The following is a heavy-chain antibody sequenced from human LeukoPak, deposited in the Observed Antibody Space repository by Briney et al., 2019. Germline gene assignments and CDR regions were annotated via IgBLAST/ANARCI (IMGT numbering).Heavy chain of an antibody. D-gene: IGHD3-10*01. V-gene: IGHV3-23*01. CDR2: ISGTGGST. J-gene: IGHJ4*02. Sequence: GGSLRLSCAASGFTFSSYAMSWVRQAPGKGLEWVSAISGTGGSTYYADSVKGRFTISRDNSKNTLYLQMNSLRAEDTAVYYCAKDNRYYGSGSSFDYWGQGTLVTVSS. CDR3: AKDNRYYGSGSSFDY. CDR1: GFTFSSYA.